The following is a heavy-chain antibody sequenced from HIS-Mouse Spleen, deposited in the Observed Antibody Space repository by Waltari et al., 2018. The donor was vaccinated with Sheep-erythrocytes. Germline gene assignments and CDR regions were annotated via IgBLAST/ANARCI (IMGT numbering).Heavy chain of an antibody. CDR3: AKALVATQDAFDI. D-gene: IGHD5-12*01. CDR1: GFTFSSYG. Sequence: QVQLVESGGGVVQPGRSLRLSCAASGFTFSSYGMHWVRQAPGKGLEWVAVISYDGSNKYYADSVKGRFTSSRDNSKSTLYLQMNSLRAEETAVYYCAKALVATQDAFDIWGQGTMVTVSS. V-gene: IGHV3-30*18. CDR2: ISYDGSNK. J-gene: IGHJ3*02.